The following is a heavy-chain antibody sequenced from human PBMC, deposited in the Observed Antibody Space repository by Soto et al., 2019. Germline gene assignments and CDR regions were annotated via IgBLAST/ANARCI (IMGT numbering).Heavy chain of an antibody. CDR1: GFTVSDSY. Sequence: EVQLVETGGGLIQPGGSLRLSCAASGFTVSDSYMTWVRQAPGRGLEWVSVIYSGGSTYYADSVKGRFTISRDMSKNTLYLQMNSLRAEDTAVYYCAREVPVAGHFDYWGQGTLVTVSS. CDR2: IYSGGST. J-gene: IGHJ4*02. D-gene: IGHD6-19*01. V-gene: IGHV3-53*02. CDR3: AREVPVAGHFDY.